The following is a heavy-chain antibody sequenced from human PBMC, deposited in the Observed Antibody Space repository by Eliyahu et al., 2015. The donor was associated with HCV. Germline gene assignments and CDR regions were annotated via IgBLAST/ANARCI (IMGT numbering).Heavy chain of an antibody. Sequence: EVQLLESGGGLVQPGGSLRLSCAASGFNFNSYAMNWVRQPPGKGLEWVSGISGSGGRTYYADSVKGRFTISRDNSKNRLYLQMNSLRPEDTAIYYCAKDVTTPPRYFDQWGQGTLVTVSS. V-gene: IGHV3-23*01. D-gene: IGHD1-1*01. CDR2: ISGSGGRT. CDR3: AKDVTTPPRYFDQ. J-gene: IGHJ4*02. CDR1: GFNFNSYA.